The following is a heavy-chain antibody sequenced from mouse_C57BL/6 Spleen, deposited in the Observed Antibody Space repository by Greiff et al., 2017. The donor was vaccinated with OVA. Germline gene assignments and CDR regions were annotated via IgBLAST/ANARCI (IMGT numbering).Heavy chain of an antibody. CDR2: IEPNSGGT. V-gene: IGHV1-72*01. CDR1: GYTFTSYW. D-gene: IGHD1-1*01. Sequence: QVQLQQPGAELVKTGASVKLSCKASGYTFTSYWMHWVKQRPGRGLEWIGRIEPNSGGTKYNEKFKSKATLTVDKPSSTAYMQLSSLTSDDSAVYYCARDYYGSSYGYWGQGTTLTVSS. J-gene: IGHJ2*01. CDR3: ARDYYGSSYGY.